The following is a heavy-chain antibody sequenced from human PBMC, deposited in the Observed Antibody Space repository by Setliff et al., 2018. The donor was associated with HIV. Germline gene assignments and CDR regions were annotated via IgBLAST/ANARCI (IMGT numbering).Heavy chain of an antibody. CDR2: FDPKDGET. CDR3: ATLSSSWTGYFDS. CDR1: GYTLAELS. D-gene: IGHD6-13*01. Sequence: ASVKVSCKISGYTLAELSIHWVRQAPGKGLEWMGGFDPKDGETIYAQKLQGRVTMTDDTSTDIAYMDLSSLRSEDTAVYYCATLSSSWTGYFDSWGQGTLVTVSS. V-gene: IGHV1-24*01. J-gene: IGHJ4*02.